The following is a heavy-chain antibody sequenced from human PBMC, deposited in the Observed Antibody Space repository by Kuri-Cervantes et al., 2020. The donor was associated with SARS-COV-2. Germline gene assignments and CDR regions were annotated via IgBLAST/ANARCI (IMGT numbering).Heavy chain of an antibody. D-gene: IGHD2-8*02. V-gene: IGHV3-64D*06. CDR2: ISPSGDST. CDR3: VKCITGFGCHFRYDY. J-gene: IGHJ4*02. CDR1: GFTFSSYV. Sequence: GESLKISCSASGFTFSSYVLHWVRQAPGKGLQYVSAISPSGDSTYYADSVEGRFTISRDNSKNTLYLQMSSPRTEDTAVYYCVKCITGFGCHFRYDYWGQGTLVTVSS.